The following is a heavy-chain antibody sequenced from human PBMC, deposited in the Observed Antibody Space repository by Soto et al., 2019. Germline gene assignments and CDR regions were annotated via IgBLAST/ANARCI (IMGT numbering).Heavy chain of an antibody. V-gene: IGHV3-33*06. Sequence: PGGSLRLSCAASGFTFSSYGMHWVRQAPGKGLEWVAVIWYDGSNKYYADSVKGRFTISRDNSKNTLYLQMNSLRAEDTAVYYCAKLIVVRALWGQGTLVTVSS. CDR3: AKLIVVRAL. CDR1: GFTFSSYG. D-gene: IGHD3-10*01. J-gene: IGHJ4*02. CDR2: IWYDGSNK.